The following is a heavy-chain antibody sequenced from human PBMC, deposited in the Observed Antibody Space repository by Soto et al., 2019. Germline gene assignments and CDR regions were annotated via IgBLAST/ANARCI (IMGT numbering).Heavy chain of an antibody. CDR3: AREIKGSFDY. V-gene: IGHV3-48*01. CDR1: GFTFSSYS. Sequence: GGSLRLSCAASGFTFSSYSMNWVRQAPGKGLEWVSYISSSSSTIYYADSVEGRFTISRDNAKNSLYLQMNSLRAEDTAVYYCAREIKGSFDYWGQGTLVTVSS. CDR2: ISSSSSTI. J-gene: IGHJ4*02.